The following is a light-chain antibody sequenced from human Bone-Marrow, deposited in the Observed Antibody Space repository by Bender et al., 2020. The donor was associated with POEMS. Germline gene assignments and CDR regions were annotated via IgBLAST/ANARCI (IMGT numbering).Light chain of an antibody. CDR1: SSDVGGYDY. CDR3: SSYTNRNTHV. V-gene: IGLV2-14*01. J-gene: IGLJ1*01. CDR2: EVT. Sequence: QSALTQPASVSGSPGQSITISCTGTSSDVGGYDYVYWYQQYPGKAPKLMIYEVTKRPSGVSNRFSGSKSGNTASLTISGLQAEDEADYYCSSYTNRNTHVFGTGTRVTV.